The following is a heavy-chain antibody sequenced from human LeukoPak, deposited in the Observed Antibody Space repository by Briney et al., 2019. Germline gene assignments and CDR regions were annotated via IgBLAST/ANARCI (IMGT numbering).Heavy chain of an antibody. Sequence: GGSLRLSCAATGFTFDDYAMHWVRQAPGKGLEWVSGISWNSGSIGYADSVKGRFTISRDNAKNSLYLQMNSLRAEDTALYYCAKASSWYKKGYFDYWGQGTLVTVSS. CDR2: ISWNSGSI. CDR3: AKASSWYKKGYFDY. CDR1: GFTFDDYA. D-gene: IGHD6-13*01. J-gene: IGHJ4*02. V-gene: IGHV3-9*01.